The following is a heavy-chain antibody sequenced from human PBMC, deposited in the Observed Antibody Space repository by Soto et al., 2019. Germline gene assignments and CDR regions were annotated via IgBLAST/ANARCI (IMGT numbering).Heavy chain of an antibody. Sequence: PSETLSLTCAVYGVSFSGYYWSWIRPPPGKGLEWIGEINHSGSTNYNPSLKSRVTISVDTSKNQFSLKLSSVTAADTAVYYCARAAYCGGDTTSPYWFDPWGQGTLVTVSS. D-gene: IGHD2-21*02. CDR1: GVSFSGYY. V-gene: IGHV4-34*01. J-gene: IGHJ5*02. CDR3: ARAAYCGGDTTSPYWFDP. CDR2: INHSGST.